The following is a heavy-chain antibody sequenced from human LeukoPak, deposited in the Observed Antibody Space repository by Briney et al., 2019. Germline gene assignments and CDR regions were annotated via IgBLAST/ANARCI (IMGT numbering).Heavy chain of an antibody. CDR3: ASTVPGDYGRFDP. D-gene: IGHD4-17*01. V-gene: IGHV3-30-3*01. Sequence: GGSLRLSCAASGFTFSSYWMSWVRQAPGKGLEWVAVVSSDGSEKYYADSVKGRFTISRDNSKNTLYLQMNSLRPEDTAVYYCASTVPGDYGRFDPWGQGTLVTVSS. CDR2: VSSDGSEK. J-gene: IGHJ5*02. CDR1: GFTFSSYW.